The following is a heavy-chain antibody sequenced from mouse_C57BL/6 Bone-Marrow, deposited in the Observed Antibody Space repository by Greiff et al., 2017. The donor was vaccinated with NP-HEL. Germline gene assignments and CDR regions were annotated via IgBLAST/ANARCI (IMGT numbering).Heavy chain of an antibody. V-gene: IGHV5-6*01. CDR1: GFTFSSYG. CDR3: ARLYYYGSSDV. CDR2: ISSGGSYT. Sequence: EVQLQQSGGDLVKPGGSLKLSCAASGFTFSSYGMSWVRQTPDKRLEWVATISSGGSYTYYPDSVKGRFTISRDNAKNTLYLQMSSLKSEDTAMYYCARLYYYGSSDVWGTGTTVTVSS. J-gene: IGHJ1*03. D-gene: IGHD1-1*01.